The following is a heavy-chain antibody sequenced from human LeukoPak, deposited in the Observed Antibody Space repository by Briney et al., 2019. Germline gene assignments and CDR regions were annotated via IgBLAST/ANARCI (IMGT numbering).Heavy chain of an antibody. D-gene: IGHD3-22*01. CDR3: ARARLDSSGRFDY. J-gene: IGHJ4*02. V-gene: IGHV4-59*01. CDR1: GGSISSYY. Sequence: LETLSLTCTVSGGSISSYYWSWIRQSPGKGLEWIGYIYYGGSTDYNPSLKSRVTISKDTSKTQFSLRLSSVTAADTAVYYCARARLDSSGRFDYWGQGTLVTVSS. CDR2: IYYGGST.